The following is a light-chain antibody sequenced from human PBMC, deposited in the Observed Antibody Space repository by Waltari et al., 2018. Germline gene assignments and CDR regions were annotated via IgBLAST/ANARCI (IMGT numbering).Light chain of an antibody. CDR1: SSDTGSDNL. CDR2: ETT. J-gene: IGLJ2*01. CDR3: CSYGDTGTVI. Sequence: QSALTQPASVSGSPGQSITISCSGVSSDTGSDNLGPWYQQHPDRAPKLIVYETTKRPSGVSHRFSGSKSANTASLTISGLQAEDEAEYYCCSYGDTGTVIFGGGTKLTVL. V-gene: IGLV2-23*02.